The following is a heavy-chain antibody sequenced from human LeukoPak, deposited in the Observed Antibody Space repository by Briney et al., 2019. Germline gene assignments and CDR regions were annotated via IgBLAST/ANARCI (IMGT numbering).Heavy chain of an antibody. Sequence: SETLSLTCTVSGGSISSSTYYWGWIRQPPGKGLEWIASIYYSGSTYYNPSLKSRVTISVDTSKNQFPLKLSSVTAADTAVYYCAREEGSGWPESYYYGMDVWGQGTTVTVSS. D-gene: IGHD6-19*01. CDR1: GGSISSSTYY. V-gene: IGHV4-39*06. CDR2: IYYSGST. J-gene: IGHJ6*02. CDR3: AREEGSGWPESYYYGMDV.